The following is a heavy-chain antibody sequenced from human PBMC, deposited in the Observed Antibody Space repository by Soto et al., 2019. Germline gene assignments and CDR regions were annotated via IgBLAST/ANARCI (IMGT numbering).Heavy chain of an antibody. D-gene: IGHD5-18*01. J-gene: IGHJ6*02. CDR2: ISAYNGNT. CDR3: ARIDRGYSLFYYGMDV. Sequence: ASVKVSCKASGYTFTSYGISWVRQAPGQGLEWMGWISAYNGNTNYAQKLQGRVTMTTDTSTSTAYMELRSLRSDDTAVYYCARIDRGYSLFYYGMDVWGQGTTVTVSS. CDR1: GYTFTSYG. V-gene: IGHV1-18*01.